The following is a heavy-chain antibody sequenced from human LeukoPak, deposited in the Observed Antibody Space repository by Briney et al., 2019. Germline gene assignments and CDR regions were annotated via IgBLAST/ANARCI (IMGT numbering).Heavy chain of an antibody. V-gene: IGHV4-34*01. CDR3: ARYDIVATNWFDP. Sequence: SETLSLTCAVYGGSFSGYYWSWIRQPPGKRLEWIGEITHRGSTNYNPSLKSRVTISVDTSKNQFSLKLNSVTAADTAVYYCARYDIVATNWFDPWGQGTLVTVSP. CDR2: ITHRGST. J-gene: IGHJ5*02. D-gene: IGHD5-12*01. CDR1: GGSFSGYY.